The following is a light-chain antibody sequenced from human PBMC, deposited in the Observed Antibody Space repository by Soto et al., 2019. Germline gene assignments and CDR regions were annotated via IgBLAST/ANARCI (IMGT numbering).Light chain of an antibody. V-gene: IGKV1-39*01. J-gene: IGKJ2*02. CDR3: QQSYSTPWT. CDR2: AAS. Sequence: DIQMTQPPSSLSASVGDRVTITCRASQSISSYLNWYQQKPGKAPKLLIYAASSLQSGVPSRFSGSGSGTDFTLTISSLQPEDFATYYCQQSYSTPWTFGQGTKLEIK. CDR1: QSISSY.